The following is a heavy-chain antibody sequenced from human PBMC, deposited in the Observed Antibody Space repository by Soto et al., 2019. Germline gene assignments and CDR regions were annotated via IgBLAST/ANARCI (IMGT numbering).Heavy chain of an antibody. J-gene: IGHJ4*02. CDR3: ARVLEFRDGYISHFDF. CDR2: IIPIVGIP. CDR1: GGTFSNYP. V-gene: IGHV1-69*10. Sequence: SVKVSCKASGGTFSNYPFSWVRQAPGQGLEWMGGIIPIVGIPNYAQKFQGRVTISADKSTTTVNMELSSLTSEDTAVYYCARVLEFRDGYISHFDFWGQGTLVTVSS. D-gene: IGHD3-3*01.